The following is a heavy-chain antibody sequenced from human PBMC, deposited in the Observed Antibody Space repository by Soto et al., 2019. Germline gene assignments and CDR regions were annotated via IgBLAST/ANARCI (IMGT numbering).Heavy chain of an antibody. CDR1: GDSISSSSYY. J-gene: IGHJ5*02. CDR3: ARPRRYCSGGSCYSAHWFDP. V-gene: IGHV4-39*01. CDR2: IYYSGST. D-gene: IGHD2-15*01. Sequence: SETLSLTCTVSGDSISSSSYYWGWIRQPPGKGLEWIGSIYYSGSTYYNPSLKSRVTISVDTSKNQFSLKLSSVTAADTAVYYCARPRRYCSGGSCYSAHWFDPWGQGTLVTVSS.